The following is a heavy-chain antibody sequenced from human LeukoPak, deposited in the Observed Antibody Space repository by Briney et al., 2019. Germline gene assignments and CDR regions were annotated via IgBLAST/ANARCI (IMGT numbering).Heavy chain of an antibody. V-gene: IGHV3-30*04. J-gene: IGHJ4*02. CDR1: GFSFINYP. CDR2: ISYDGSSR. Sequence: GGSLRLSCAASGFSFINYPMQWVRQAPGKGLEWVATISYDGSSRYSAASVKGRFTISRDNSKNTLSLQMNSLRVEDTAMYYCASPPGRPNGDWDQGTLVTVSS. CDR3: ASPPGRPNGD. D-gene: IGHD7-27*01.